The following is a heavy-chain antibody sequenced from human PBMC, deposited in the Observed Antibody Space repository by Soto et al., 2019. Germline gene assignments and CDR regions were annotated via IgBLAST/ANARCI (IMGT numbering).Heavy chain of an antibody. CDR1: GGSISSYY. CDR2: IYYSGST. Sequence: QVQLQESGPGLVKPSETLSLTCTVSGGSISSYYWSWIRQPPGQGLEWIGYIYYSGSTNYNPSLKSRVTISVDTSKNQFSLKLSSVTAADTAVYYCARGKRRVTTPFVVEYYFDYWGQGTLVTVSS. V-gene: IGHV4-59*01. J-gene: IGHJ4*02. D-gene: IGHD4-17*01. CDR3: ARGKRRVTTPFVVEYYFDY.